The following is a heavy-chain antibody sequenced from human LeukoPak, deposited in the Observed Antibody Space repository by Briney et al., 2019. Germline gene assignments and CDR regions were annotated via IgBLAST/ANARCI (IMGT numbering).Heavy chain of an antibody. V-gene: IGHV4-38-2*02. CDR3: ARLKGGSSDY. J-gene: IGHJ4*02. Sequence: PSETLSLTCTVSGYSINSGYYWGWIRQPPGKGLEWIGSIYYSGSTYYNPSLKSRVTISVDTSKNQFSLKLSSVTAADTAVYYCARLKGGSSDYWGQGTLVTVSS. CDR1: GYSINSGYY. D-gene: IGHD1-26*01. CDR2: IYYSGST.